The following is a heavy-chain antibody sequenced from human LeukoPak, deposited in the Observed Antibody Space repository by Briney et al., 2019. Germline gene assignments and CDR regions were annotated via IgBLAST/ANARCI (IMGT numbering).Heavy chain of an antibody. J-gene: IGHJ3*02. CDR1: GFTFTSSA. CDR2: IVVGSGNT. V-gene: IGHV1-58*01. CDR3: AAVRGVRPGFDAFDI. D-gene: IGHD3-10*01. Sequence: GASVKVSCKASGFTFTSSAVQWVRQARGQRLEWIGWIVVGSGNTNYAQKFQERVTITRDMSTSTAYMELSSLRSEDTAVYYCAAVRGVRPGFDAFDIWGQGTMVTVSS.